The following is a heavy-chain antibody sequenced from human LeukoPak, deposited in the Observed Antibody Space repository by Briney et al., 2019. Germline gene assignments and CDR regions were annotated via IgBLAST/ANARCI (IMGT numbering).Heavy chain of an antibody. J-gene: IGHJ4*02. CDR3: ARGRYSGYEGFDY. CDR2: ISGSGGST. V-gene: IGHV3-23*01. Sequence: GGSLRLSCAASGFTFSSYGMSWVRQAPGKGLEWVSAISGSGGSTYYADSVKGRFTISRDNSKNTLYLQMNSLRAEDTAVYYCARGRYSGYEGFDYWGQGTLVTVSS. CDR1: GFTFSSYG. D-gene: IGHD5-12*01.